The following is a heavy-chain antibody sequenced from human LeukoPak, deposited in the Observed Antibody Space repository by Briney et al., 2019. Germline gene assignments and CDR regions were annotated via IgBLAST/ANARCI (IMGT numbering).Heavy chain of an antibody. CDR1: ADSFSSHY. Sequence: SEALSLTCAVSADSFSSHYWTWIRQPPGKGLEWIGYISYIGSTNYNPSLKSRVTISIDTSKNQFSLKLSSVTAADTAVYYCARDLVTVTKGFDIWGQGTMVSVSS. V-gene: IGHV4-59*11. J-gene: IGHJ3*02. D-gene: IGHD4-17*01. CDR3: ARDLVTVTKGFDI. CDR2: ISYIGST.